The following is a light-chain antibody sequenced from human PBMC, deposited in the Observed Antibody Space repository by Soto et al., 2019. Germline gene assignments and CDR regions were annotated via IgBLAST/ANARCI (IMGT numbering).Light chain of an antibody. CDR2: GAS. CDR3: QQYNNWPPGG. J-gene: IGKJ5*01. V-gene: IGKV3-15*01. CDR1: RRFATN. Sequence: ELVMTKPPAPRSFPQGERPPSSCGAGRRFATNLAGYQQKPGQAPRLLIYGASTRATGIPARFSGSGSGTEFTLTISSLQSEDFAVYYCQQYNNWPPGGFGQGTRLEIK.